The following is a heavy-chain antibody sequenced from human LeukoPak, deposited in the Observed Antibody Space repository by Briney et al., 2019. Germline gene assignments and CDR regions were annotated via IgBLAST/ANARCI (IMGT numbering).Heavy chain of an antibody. Sequence: GGSLRLSCAASGFTFDDYAMHWVRQAPGKGLEWVSLITWDGCSSHHADSVKGRFTISRDNSKNSLYLQMNSLRAEDTALYYCAKAGKYSSSNGPMRYYYYGMDVWGQGTTVTVSS. CDR2: ITWDGCSS. V-gene: IGHV3-43D*03. CDR3: AKAGKYSSSNGPMRYYYYGMDV. J-gene: IGHJ6*02. CDR1: GFTFDDYA. D-gene: IGHD6-13*01.